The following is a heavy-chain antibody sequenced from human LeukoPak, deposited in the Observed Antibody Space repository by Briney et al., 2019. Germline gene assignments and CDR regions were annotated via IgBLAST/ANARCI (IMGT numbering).Heavy chain of an antibody. J-gene: IGHJ4*02. Sequence: SETLSLTCTVSGASISSSRYYWAWIRQPPGKGLEWIGSLYYSGNTYSNPSLMSRVTISVDTSRTRFSLKLSSVTAADTAVYYCARHSLSGFDGGGFDYWGQGTLVTVSS. CDR1: GASISSSRYY. CDR2: LYYSGNT. V-gene: IGHV4-39*01. D-gene: IGHD5-12*01. CDR3: ARHSLSGFDGGGFDY.